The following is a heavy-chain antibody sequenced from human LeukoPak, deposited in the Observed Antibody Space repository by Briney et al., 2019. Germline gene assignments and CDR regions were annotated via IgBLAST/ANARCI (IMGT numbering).Heavy chain of an antibody. CDR3: AREKDGYNRHYYYHMDV. V-gene: IGHV4-61*02. CDR1: GGSISSGSYY. Sequence: SQTLSLTCSVSGGSISSGSYYGSWIRQPAGKGLEWIGRIYTSGSTNYNPSLKSRVTISVDTSKNQFSLKLSSVTAADTAVYYCAREKDGYNRHYYYHMDVWGKGTTVTVSS. CDR2: IYTSGST. D-gene: IGHD5-24*01. J-gene: IGHJ6*03.